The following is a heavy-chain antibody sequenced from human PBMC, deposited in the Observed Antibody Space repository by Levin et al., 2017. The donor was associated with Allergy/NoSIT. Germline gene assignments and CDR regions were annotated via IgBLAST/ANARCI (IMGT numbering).Heavy chain of an antibody. D-gene: IGHD3-16*02. CDR1: GYTFTSYG. CDR2: ISAYNGNT. Sequence: ASVKVSCKASGYTFTSYGISWVRQAPGQGLEWMGWISAYNGNTNYAQKLQGRVTMTTDTSTSTAYMELRSLRSDDTAVYYCARVTYDYVWGSYPDAFDSWGQGTMVTVSS. CDR3: ARVTYDYVWGSYPDAFDS. J-gene: IGHJ3*02. V-gene: IGHV1-18*01.